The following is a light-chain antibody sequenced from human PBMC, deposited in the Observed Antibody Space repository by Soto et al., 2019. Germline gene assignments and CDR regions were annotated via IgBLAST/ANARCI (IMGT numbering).Light chain of an antibody. CDR3: QQYTGPPTT. V-gene: IGKV3-11*01. CDR1: QSVSSY. CDR2: DAS. J-gene: IGKJ5*01. Sequence: EIVLTQSPATLSLSPGERATLSCRASQSVSSYLAWYQRKPGQAPRLLIYDASNRATGIPARFSGSGSGTDFTLTITRLEPEDSAVYFCQQYTGPPTTFGQGTRLEIK.